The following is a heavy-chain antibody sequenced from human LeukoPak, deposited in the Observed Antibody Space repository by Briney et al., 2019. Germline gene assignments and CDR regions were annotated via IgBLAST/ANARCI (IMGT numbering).Heavy chain of an antibody. CDR3: ARNPRELLRDYMDV. CDR1: GYTFTTYA. CDR2: INTNTGNP. V-gene: IGHV7-4-1*02. J-gene: IGHJ6*03. D-gene: IGHD1-26*01. Sequence: ASVKVSCKASGYTFTTYAMSWVRQAPGQGLEWMGWINTNTGNPTYARGFTGRFVFSLDTSVSTAYLQISSLKAEDTAVYYCARNPRELLRDYMDVWGKGTTVTVSS.